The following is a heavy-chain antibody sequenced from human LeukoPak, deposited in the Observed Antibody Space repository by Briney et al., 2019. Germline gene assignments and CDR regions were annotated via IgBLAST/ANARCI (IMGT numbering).Heavy chain of an antibody. J-gene: IGHJ6*03. CDR3: ARVSYGSGSYYNPYYYYYYMDV. CDR1: DDSITMYY. V-gene: IGHV4-59*01. CDR2: VDHTGST. D-gene: IGHD3-10*01. Sequence: PSETLSLTCSVSDDSITMYYWTWIRQPPGKGLEWIGYVDHTGSTNFNPSLNGRVSISRDTTKNLFSLRLRSVTAADTAVYYCARVSYGSGSYYNPYYYYYYMDVWGKGTTVTISS.